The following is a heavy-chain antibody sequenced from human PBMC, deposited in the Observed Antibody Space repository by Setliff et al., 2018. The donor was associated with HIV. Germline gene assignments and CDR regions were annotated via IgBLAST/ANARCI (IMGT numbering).Heavy chain of an antibody. J-gene: IGHJ4*02. CDR1: GYTFTKYA. V-gene: IGHV7-4-1*02. CDR2: INTNTGNP. CDR3: ASGCLIGGSGPCRNFEF. Sequence: GASVKVSCKASGYTFTKYAMNWVRQAPGQGLEWMGWINTNTGNPTYAQGFTGRFVFSLDTSTSTVYMELSSLKSDDTAVYYCASGCLIGGSGPCRNFEFWGQGTLVTVSS. D-gene: IGHD3-9*01.